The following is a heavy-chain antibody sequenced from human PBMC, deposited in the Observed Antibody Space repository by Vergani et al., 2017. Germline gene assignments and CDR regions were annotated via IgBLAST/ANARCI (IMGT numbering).Heavy chain of an antibody. CDR2: ISSSGSTI. CDR3: ARGAKXIVVVVAATWYYYYYMDV. Sequence: QVQLVESGGGLVKPGGSLRLSCAASGFTFSDYYMSWIRQAPGKGLEWVSYISSSGSTINYADSVKGRFTISRDNAKNSLYLQMNSLRAEDTAVYYCARGAKXIVVVVAATWYYYYYMDVWGKGTTVTVSS. J-gene: IGHJ6*03. CDR1: GFTFSDYY. D-gene: IGHD2-15*01. V-gene: IGHV3-11*01.